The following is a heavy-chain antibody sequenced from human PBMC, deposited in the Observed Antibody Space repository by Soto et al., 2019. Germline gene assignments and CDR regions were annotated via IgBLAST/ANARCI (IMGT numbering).Heavy chain of an antibody. D-gene: IGHD5-12*01. CDR1: GFTFSSYG. CDR2: IWYDGSNK. J-gene: IGHJ4*02. V-gene: IGHV3-33*01. Sequence: GGSLRLSCAASGFTFSSYGMHWVRQAPGKGLEWVAVIWYDGSNKYYADSVKGRFTISRDNSKNTLYLQMNSLRAEDTAVYYCARDLGKDIVATTGVWVWGQGTLVTVSS. CDR3: ARDLGKDIVATTGVWV.